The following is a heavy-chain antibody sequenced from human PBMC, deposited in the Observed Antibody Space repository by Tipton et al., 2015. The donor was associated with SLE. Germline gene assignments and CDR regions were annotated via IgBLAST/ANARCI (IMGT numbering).Heavy chain of an antibody. CDR3: ARARSDDTFWTDYFYFFYYMDV. CDR2: IFNTGTT. V-gene: IGHV4-39*07. Sequence: TLSLTCTVSGDSVSSTNYYWAWIRQPPGKGLEWVGTIFNTGTTYYNSSLKSRVAISADTSKNQFSLTLMSVTGADTAAYFFARARSDDTFWTDYFYFFYYMDVWGKGTTVTVSS. CDR1: GDSVSSTNYY. D-gene: IGHD3/OR15-3a*01. J-gene: IGHJ6*03.